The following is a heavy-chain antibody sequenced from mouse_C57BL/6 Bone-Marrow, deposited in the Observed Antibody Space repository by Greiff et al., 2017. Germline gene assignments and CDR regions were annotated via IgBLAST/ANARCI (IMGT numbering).Heavy chain of an antibody. CDR3: TRVYYYGSSYYCDY. J-gene: IGHJ2*01. Sequence: EVQGVESGEGLVKPGGSLKLSCAASGFTFSSYAMSWVRQTPEKRLEWVAYISSGGDYIYYADTVKGRFTISRDNARNTLYLQMSSLKSEDTAMYYCTRVYYYGSSYYCDYWGQGTTLTVSS. CDR2: ISSGGDYI. CDR1: GFTFSSYA. D-gene: IGHD1-1*01. V-gene: IGHV5-9-1*02.